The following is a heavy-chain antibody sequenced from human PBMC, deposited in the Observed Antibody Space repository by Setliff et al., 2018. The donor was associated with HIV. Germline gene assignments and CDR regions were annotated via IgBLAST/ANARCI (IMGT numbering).Heavy chain of an antibody. CDR1: GYTFTSFD. D-gene: IGHD6-19*01. Sequence: ASVKVSCKASGYTFTSFDINWVQQATGQGLEWMGWMNPNSGTTGYAQKFQGRVTMTRDTSISTAYMELSSLRSEDTAVYYCARGLAVAGTGYWGQGTRVTVSS. V-gene: IGHV1-8*02. J-gene: IGHJ4*02. CDR3: ARGLAVAGTGY. CDR2: MNPNSGTT.